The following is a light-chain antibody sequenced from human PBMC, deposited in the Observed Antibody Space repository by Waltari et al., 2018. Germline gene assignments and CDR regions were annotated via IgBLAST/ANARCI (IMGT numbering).Light chain of an antibody. CDR2: KNN. V-gene: IGLV1-47*01. CDR3: AAWDDSLSGHVV. Sequence: QSVLTQPPSASGTPGQRVIISCSGSSSNIGSNYVYWYQQVPGTAPKLLLYKNNQRPAGVLSRFSGSKSGTSASLAIRGLRSEDEADYYCAAWDDSLSGHVVFGGGTKLTAL. CDR1: SSNIGSNY. J-gene: IGLJ2*01.